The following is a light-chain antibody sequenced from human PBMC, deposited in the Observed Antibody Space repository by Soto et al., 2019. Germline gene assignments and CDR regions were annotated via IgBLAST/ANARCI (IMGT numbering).Light chain of an antibody. J-gene: IGKJ5*01. CDR2: GAS. CDR3: QQYGSSPST. V-gene: IGKV3-20*01. Sequence: EIVLTQSPGTLSLSPGERATLSCRASQSVSSSYLAWYQQKPGQAPRLLIYGASSRATGIPDRFSGSGSGTDFTHTISRLEPEDFAVYYCQQYGSSPSTFGQGTRLEI. CDR1: QSVSSSY.